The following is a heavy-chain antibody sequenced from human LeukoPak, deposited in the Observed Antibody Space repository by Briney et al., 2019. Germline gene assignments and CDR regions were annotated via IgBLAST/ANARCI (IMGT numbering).Heavy chain of an antibody. Sequence: PSETLSLTXTVSGGSISSYYWSWIRQPPGKGLEWIGEINHSGSTNYNPSLKSRVTISVDTSKNQFSLKLSSVTAADTAVYYCARGRRITMIVVVISNAFDIWGQGTMVTVSS. CDR3: ARGRRITMIVVVISNAFDI. CDR2: INHSGST. D-gene: IGHD3-22*01. CDR1: GGSISSYY. J-gene: IGHJ3*02. V-gene: IGHV4-34*01.